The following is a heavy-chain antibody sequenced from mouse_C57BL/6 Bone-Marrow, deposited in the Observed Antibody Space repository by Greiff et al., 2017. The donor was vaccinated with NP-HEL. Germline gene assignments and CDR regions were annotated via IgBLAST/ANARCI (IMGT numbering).Heavy chain of an antibody. J-gene: IGHJ2*01. CDR1: GYTFTSYG. Sequence: LVESGAELARPGASVKLSCKASGYTFTSYGISWVKQRTGQGLEWIGEIYPRSGNTYYNEKFKGKATLTADKSSSTAYMELRSLTSEDSAVYFCARDHYYGSSPYYFDYWGQGTTLTVSS. CDR3: ARDHYYGSSPYYFDY. D-gene: IGHD1-1*01. CDR2: IYPRSGNT. V-gene: IGHV1-81*01.